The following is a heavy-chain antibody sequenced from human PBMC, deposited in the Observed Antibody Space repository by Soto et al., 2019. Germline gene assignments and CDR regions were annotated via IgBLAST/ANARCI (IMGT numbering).Heavy chain of an antibody. V-gene: IGHV4-34*01. Sequence: SETLSLSCALFGRSFSGYYRSRIRQRPGKGLEWIGEINHNGSTNYNPSLKIRVTISVDTSNNQFSMNMSSVTDAATAVYYCERRGYSSASRNYFDYWGQGTLVTVSS. J-gene: IGHJ4*02. D-gene: IGHD6-19*01. CDR2: INHNGST. CDR3: ERRGYSSASRNYFDY. CDR1: GRSFSGYY.